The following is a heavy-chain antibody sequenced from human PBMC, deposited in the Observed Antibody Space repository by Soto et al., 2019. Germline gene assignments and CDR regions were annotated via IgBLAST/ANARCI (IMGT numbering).Heavy chain of an antibody. CDR1: GYTFTSYY. J-gene: IGHJ6*02. CDR2: INPSGGST. D-gene: IGHD2-2*01. V-gene: IGHV1-46*01. CDR3: ARLNCSSTSCYYYYGMDV. Sequence: ASVKVSCKASGYTFTSYYMHWVRQAPGQGLEWVGIINPSGGSTSYAQKFQGRVTMTRDTSTSTVYMELSSLRSEDTAVYYCARLNCSSTSCYYYYGMDVWGQGTTVTVSS.